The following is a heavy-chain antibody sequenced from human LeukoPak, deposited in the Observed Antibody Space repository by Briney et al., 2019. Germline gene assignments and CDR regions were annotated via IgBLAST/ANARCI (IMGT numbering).Heavy chain of an antibody. D-gene: IGHD2-15*01. Sequence: PSETLPLTCAVYGGSFSGYYWSWIRQPPGKGLEWIGEINHSGRTNYNPSLKSRVTISVDTSKNQFSLKLSSVTAADTAVYYCARGRGGPYGMDVWGQGTTVTVSS. J-gene: IGHJ6*02. CDR2: INHSGRT. CDR1: GGSFSGYY. V-gene: IGHV4-34*01. CDR3: ARGRGGPYGMDV.